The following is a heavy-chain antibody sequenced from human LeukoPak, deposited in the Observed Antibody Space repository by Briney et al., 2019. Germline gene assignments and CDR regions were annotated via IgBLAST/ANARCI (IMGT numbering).Heavy chain of an antibody. J-gene: IGHJ5*02. D-gene: IGHD2-21*01. CDR3: ARGPYCGGDCPLGNWFDP. CDR1: GFTVSSNY. CDR2: IYSGGST. V-gene: IGHV3-53*01. Sequence: GSLRLSCAASGFTVSSNYMSWVRQAPGKGLEWVSVIYSGGSTYYADSVKGRFTISRDNSKNTLYLQMNSLRAEDTAVYYCARGPYCGGDCPLGNWFDPWGQGTLVTVSS.